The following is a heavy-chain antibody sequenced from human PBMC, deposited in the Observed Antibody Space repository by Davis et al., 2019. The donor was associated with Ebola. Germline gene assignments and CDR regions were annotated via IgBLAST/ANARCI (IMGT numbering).Heavy chain of an antibody. CDR3: ARGGEYRSGWYGGFDY. J-gene: IGHJ4*02. Sequence: PGGSLRLSCAASGFTFSSYGMHWVRQAPGKGLEWVAVIWYDGSNKYYADSVKGRFTISRDNSKNTLYLQMNSLRAEDTAVYYCARGGEYRSGWYGGFDYWGQGTLVTVSS. D-gene: IGHD6-19*01. CDR2: IWYDGSNK. CDR1: GFTFSSYG. V-gene: IGHV3-33*01.